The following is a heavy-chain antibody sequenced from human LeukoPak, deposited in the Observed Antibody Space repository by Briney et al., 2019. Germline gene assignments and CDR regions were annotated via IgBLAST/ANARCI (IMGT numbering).Heavy chain of an antibody. CDR2: INHSGST. V-gene: IGHV4-34*01. D-gene: IGHD3-9*01. J-gene: IGHJ3*02. CDR3: ARDEDDILTGHGAFDI. Sequence: SETLSLTCAVYGGSSSGYYWSWIRQPPGKGLEWIGEINHSGSTNYNPSFKSRVTISVDTSKNQFSLKLSSVTAADTAVYYCARDEDDILTGHGAFDIWGQGTMVTVSS. CDR1: GGSSSGYY.